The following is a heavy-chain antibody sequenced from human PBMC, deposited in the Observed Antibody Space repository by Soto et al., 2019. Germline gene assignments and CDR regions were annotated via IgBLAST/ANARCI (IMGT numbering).Heavy chain of an antibody. CDR1: GGSISSYY. CDR3: ARDGTGGYYYYGMDV. D-gene: IGHD1-26*01. Sequence: SETLSLTCTVSGGSISSYYWSWIRQPPGKGLEWIGYIYYSGSTNYNPSLKSRVTISVDTSKNQFSLLLSSVTVADTAVYYCARDGTGGYYYYGMDVWGQGTTVTVS. V-gene: IGHV4-59*01. CDR2: IYYSGST. J-gene: IGHJ6*02.